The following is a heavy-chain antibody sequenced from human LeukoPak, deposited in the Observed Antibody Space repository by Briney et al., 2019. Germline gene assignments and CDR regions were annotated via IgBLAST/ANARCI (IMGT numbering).Heavy chain of an antibody. CDR2: IIPIFGTA. CDR1: GGTFSSYA. D-gene: IGHD5-24*01. CDR3: ARRTRRDGYHNYYYFDY. V-gene: IGHV1-69*05. Sequence: WASVKVSCKASGGTFSSYAISWVRQAPGQGLEWMGGIIPIFGTANYAQKFQGRVTITTDESTSTAYMELSSLRSEDTAVYYCARRTRRDGYHNYYYFDYWGQGTLVTVSS. J-gene: IGHJ4*02.